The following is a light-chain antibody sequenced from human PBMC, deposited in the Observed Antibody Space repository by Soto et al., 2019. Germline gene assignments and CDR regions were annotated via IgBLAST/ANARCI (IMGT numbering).Light chain of an antibody. CDR3: GSYAGSNNML. Sequence: QSALTQPPSASGSPGQSVTISCAGPSSDVGGYNYVSWYQQHPGKAPKLMIYEVSKRPSGVPDRCSGSKSGNTASLTVCGLQAEDEADYYLGSYAGSNNMLFGGGTKLTVL. J-gene: IGLJ2*01. CDR1: SSDVGGYNY. CDR2: EVS. V-gene: IGLV2-8*01.